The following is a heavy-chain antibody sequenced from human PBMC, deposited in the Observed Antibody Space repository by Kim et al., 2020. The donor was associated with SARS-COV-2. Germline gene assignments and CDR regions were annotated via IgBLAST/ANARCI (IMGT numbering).Heavy chain of an antibody. Sequence: SETLSLTCTVSGGSISSGGYYWSWIRQHPGKGLEWIGYIYYSGSTYYNPSLKRRVTISVDTSKNQFSLKLSSVTAADTAVYACARNIGITMIVVVTGWFDPWGERTLVTVSS. CDR1: GGSISSGGYY. J-gene: IGHJ5*02. V-gene: IGHV4-31*03. CDR3: ARNIGITMIVVVTGWFDP. CDR2: IYYSGST. D-gene: IGHD3-22*01.